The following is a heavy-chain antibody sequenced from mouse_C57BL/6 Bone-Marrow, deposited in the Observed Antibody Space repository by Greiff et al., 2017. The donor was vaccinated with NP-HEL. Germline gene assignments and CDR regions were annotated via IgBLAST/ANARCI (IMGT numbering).Heavy chain of an antibody. CDR2: ISSGGSYT. D-gene: IGHD2-1*01. Sequence: DVMLVESGGDLVKPGGSPKLSCAASGFTFSSYGMSWVRQTPDKRLEWVATISSGGSYTYYPDSVKGRFTISRDNAKNTLYLQMSSLKSEDTAMYYCASHLLHYAMDYWGQGTSVTVSS. V-gene: IGHV5-6*02. J-gene: IGHJ4*01. CDR3: ASHLLHYAMDY. CDR1: GFTFSSYG.